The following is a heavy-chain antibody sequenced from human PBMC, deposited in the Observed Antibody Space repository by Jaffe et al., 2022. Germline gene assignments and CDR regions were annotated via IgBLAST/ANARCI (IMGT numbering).Heavy chain of an antibody. CDR1: GYSISSGYY. J-gene: IGHJ4*02. CDR3: ARLRSTIAAAGPTFDY. V-gene: IGHV4-38-2*01. D-gene: IGHD6-13*01. Sequence: QVQLQESGPGLVKPSETLSLTCAVSGYSISSGYYWGWIRQPPGKGLEWIGSIYHSGSTYYNPSLKSRVTISVDTSKNQFSLKLSSVTAADTAVYYCARLRSTIAAAGPTFDYWGQGTLVTVSS. CDR2: IYHSGST.